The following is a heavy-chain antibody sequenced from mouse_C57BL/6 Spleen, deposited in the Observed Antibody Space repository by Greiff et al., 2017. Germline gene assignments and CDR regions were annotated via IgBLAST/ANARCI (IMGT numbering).Heavy chain of an antibody. CDR3: ARSGYEYGNY. CDR2: IDPSDSYT. J-gene: IGHJ3*01. Sequence: QVQLQQPGAELVMPGASVKLSCKASGYTFTSYWMHWVKQRPGQGLEWIGEIDPSDSYTNYNQKFKGKSTLTVDKSSSTAYMQLSSLTSEDSAVYYCARSGYEYGNYWGQGTLVTVSA. V-gene: IGHV1-69*01. D-gene: IGHD2-4*01. CDR1: GYTFTSYW.